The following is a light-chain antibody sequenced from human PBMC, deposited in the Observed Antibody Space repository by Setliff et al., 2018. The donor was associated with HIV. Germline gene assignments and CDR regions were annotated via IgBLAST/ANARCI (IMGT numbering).Light chain of an antibody. V-gene: IGLV2-11*01. CDR3: FSYADSYTSLYI. Sequence: ALTRPRSVSGSPGQSVTISCTGTSRDVGDYNYVSWYQQHPGKAPKLMLYEVSKRPSGVPDRFSGSKSGNTASLTSSGLRAEDEADYYCFSYADSYTSLYIFGTGTKGTVL. CDR1: SRDVGDYNY. CDR2: EVS. J-gene: IGLJ1*01.